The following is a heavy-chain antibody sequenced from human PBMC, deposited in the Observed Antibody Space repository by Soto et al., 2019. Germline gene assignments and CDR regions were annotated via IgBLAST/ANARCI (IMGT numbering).Heavy chain of an antibody. J-gene: IGHJ5*02. V-gene: IGHV1-18*01. Sequence: ASVKVSCKASGYRFTNHGISWVRQAPGQGLEWMGWISAYNGNTNYAQKLQGRVTMTTDTSTSTAYMELRSLRSDDTAVYYCARELPSIVGVDPWGQGTLVTVSS. CDR1: GYRFTNHG. CDR2: ISAYNGNT. D-gene: IGHD2-15*01. CDR3: ARELPSIVGVDP.